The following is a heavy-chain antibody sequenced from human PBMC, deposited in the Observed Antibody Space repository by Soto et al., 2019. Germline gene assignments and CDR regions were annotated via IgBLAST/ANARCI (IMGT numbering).Heavy chain of an antibody. Sequence: ASVKVSCKASGYTCTIYAMHCVRQAPGQRLEWMGWINAGNGNTKYSQRFQGRVTITRDTSASTAYMELSSLRSEDAAVYYCASGGIAAAGYWGQGTLVTVSS. CDR2: INAGNGNT. D-gene: IGHD6-13*01. J-gene: IGHJ4*02. V-gene: IGHV1-3*01. CDR1: GYTCTIYA. CDR3: ASGGIAAAGY.